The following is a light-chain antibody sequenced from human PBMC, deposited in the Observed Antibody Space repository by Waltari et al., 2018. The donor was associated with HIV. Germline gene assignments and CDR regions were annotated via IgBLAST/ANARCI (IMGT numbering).Light chain of an antibody. CDR3: QQYYGSPYT. Sequence: DIVMTQSPDSLAVSLRERATITCKSSQSVLYSSNNKNYLAWYQQKPGQPPKLLIFWASTRESGVPDRFSGSGSGTDFTLTISSLQAEDVAVYYCQQYYGSPYTFGQGTKLE. CDR2: WAS. CDR1: QSVLYSSNNKNY. V-gene: IGKV4-1*01. J-gene: IGKJ2*01.